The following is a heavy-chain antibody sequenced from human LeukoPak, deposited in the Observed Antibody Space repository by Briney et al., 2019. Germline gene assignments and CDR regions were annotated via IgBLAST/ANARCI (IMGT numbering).Heavy chain of an antibody. CDR2: INTTSSYI. Sequence: GGSLRLSCAASGFTFSSYSMNWVRQAPGKGLEWVSSINTTSSYIYYADSVKGRFTISRDNANNSLFLQMNSLRADDTAVYYCAREWGQPRDWGQGTLVTVSS. V-gene: IGHV3-21*01. CDR1: GFTFSSYS. CDR3: AREWGQPRD. D-gene: IGHD7-27*01. J-gene: IGHJ4*02.